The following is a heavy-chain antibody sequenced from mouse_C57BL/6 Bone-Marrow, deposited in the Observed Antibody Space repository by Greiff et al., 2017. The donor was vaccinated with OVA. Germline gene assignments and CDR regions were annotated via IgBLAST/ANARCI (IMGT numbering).Heavy chain of an antibody. D-gene: IGHD2-14*01. Sequence: VQLKQSGPGLVAPSQCLSITCTVSGFSLTSYGVDWVSQTPEQRLEWVACISNGGGSTYYPDSVKGRFTISRDTAKNTLYRQMSSLKSEETARYYCARHDDRYCAGAKDDWGQGTTVTVSS. J-gene: IGHJ4*01. CDR2: ISNGGGST. CDR1: GFSLTSYG. CDR3: ARHDDRYCAGAKDD. V-gene: IGHV5-12*01.